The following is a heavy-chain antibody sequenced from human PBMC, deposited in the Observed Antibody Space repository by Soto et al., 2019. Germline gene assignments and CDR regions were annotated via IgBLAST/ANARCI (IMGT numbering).Heavy chain of an antibody. J-gene: IGHJ4*02. V-gene: IGHV6-1*01. D-gene: IGHD3-3*01. CDR1: GDSVSSNSAA. CDR3: ASGPSTIFGVSRYYFDY. CDR2: TYYRSKWYN. Sequence: SQTLSLTCAISGDSVSSNSAAWNWIRQSPSRGLEWLGRTYYRSKWYNDYAVSVKSRITINPDTSKNQFSLQLNSVTPEDTAVYYCASGPSTIFGVSRYYFDYWGQRTLVTVSS.